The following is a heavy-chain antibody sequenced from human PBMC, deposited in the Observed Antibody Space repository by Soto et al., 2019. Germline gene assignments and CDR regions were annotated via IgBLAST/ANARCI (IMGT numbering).Heavy chain of an antibody. CDR2: ISSNGGAT. V-gene: IGHV3-64D*06. D-gene: IGHD1-26*01. J-gene: IGHJ4*02. CDR3: VKDGWVDY. CDR1: GFTFSNYA. Sequence: EVQLVESGGNLVQPGGSLRLSCSVSGFTFSNYAMHWVRQAPGKGLEYVSSISSNGGATYYVDSVKGRFTISRDNSKNTLYLKMSSLRPEDPAVYYCVKDGWVDYWARGTLVTVSS.